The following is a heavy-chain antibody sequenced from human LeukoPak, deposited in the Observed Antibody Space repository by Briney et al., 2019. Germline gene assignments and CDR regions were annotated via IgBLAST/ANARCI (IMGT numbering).Heavy chain of an antibody. CDR1: GFTFSGYG. Sequence: GGSLRLSCAASGFTFSGYGMHWVRQAPGKGLEWVAVISYDGSNKYYADSVKGRFTISRDNSKNTLYLQMNSLRAEDTAVYYCAKDLRVAYNHDILIGGPGPFDPWGQGTLVTVSS. CDR3: AKDLRVAYNHDILIGGPGPFDP. CDR2: ISYDGSNK. D-gene: IGHD3-9*01. V-gene: IGHV3-30*18. J-gene: IGHJ5*02.